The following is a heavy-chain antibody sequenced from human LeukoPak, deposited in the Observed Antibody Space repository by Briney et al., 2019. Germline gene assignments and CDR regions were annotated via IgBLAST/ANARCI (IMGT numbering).Heavy chain of an antibody. Sequence: RGESLKISCKGSGYSFTSYWISWVRQMPGKGLEWMGRIDPSDSYTNYSPSFQGHVTISVDKSISTAYLQWSSLKASDTAMYYCARRLQRHFDYWGQGTLVTVSS. D-gene: IGHD2-15*01. CDR2: IDPSDSYT. CDR3: ARRLQRHFDY. V-gene: IGHV5-10-1*01. J-gene: IGHJ4*02. CDR1: GYSFTSYW.